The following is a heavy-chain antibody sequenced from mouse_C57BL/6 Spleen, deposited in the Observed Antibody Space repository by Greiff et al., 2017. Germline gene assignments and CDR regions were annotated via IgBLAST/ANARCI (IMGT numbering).Heavy chain of an antibody. CDR1: GFTFSSYG. D-gene: IGHD2-3*01. V-gene: IGHV5-6*01. CDR2: ISSGGSYT. CDR3: ARPGECNDYAMNY. Sequence: EVMLVESGGDLVKPGGSLKLSCAASGFTFSSYGMSWVRQTPDKRLEWVATISSGGSYTYYPDSVKGRFTISRDNAKNTLYLQMSRLKSEDTAMYYCARPGECNDYAMNYWGKGTSVTVSS. J-gene: IGHJ4*01.